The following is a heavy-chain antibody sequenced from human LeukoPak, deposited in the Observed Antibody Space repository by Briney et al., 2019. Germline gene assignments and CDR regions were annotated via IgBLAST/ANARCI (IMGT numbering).Heavy chain of an antibody. CDR2: INEDGSEK. CDR1: GFTFTNYW. D-gene: IGHD3-9*01. V-gene: IGHV3-7*01. CDR3: ARDFGDQYYDILTGYPDY. Sequence: GGSLRLSCTTSGFTFTNYWMSWFRQAPGKGPEWVGNINEDGSEKQYVDTVKGRFTISRDNARNSLYLQMDSLRAEDSAVYYCARDFGDQYYDILTGYPDYWGQGTLVTVSS. J-gene: IGHJ4*02.